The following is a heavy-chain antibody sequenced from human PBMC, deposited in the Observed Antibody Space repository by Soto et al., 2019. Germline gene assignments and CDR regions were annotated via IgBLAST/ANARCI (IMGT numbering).Heavy chain of an antibody. J-gene: IGHJ6*02. CDR2: IGTAGDT. CDR1: GFTFSSYD. D-gene: IGHD2-2*01. V-gene: IGHV3-13*01. Sequence: GGSLRLSCAASGFTFSSYDMHWVRQATGKGLEWVSAIGTAGDTYYPGSVKGRFTISRENAKNSLYLQMNSLRAGDTAVYYCARGPGCSSTSCAYSYYGMDVWGQGTTVTVSS. CDR3: ARGPGCSSTSCAYSYYGMDV.